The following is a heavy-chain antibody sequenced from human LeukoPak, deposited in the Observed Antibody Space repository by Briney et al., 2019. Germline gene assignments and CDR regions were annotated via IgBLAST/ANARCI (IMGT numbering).Heavy chain of an antibody. D-gene: IGHD5-18*01. CDR1: GDSISSSSYY. Sequence: SETLSLTCTVSGDSISSSSYYWGWIRQPPGKGLEWVGCIYPSAHTSYNPSLKSRATISVDTSNNRFSLELSSVPAARTAMYYCARHRGYSYVYFDYWGQGILVTVSS. J-gene: IGHJ4*02. V-gene: IGHV4-39*01. CDR2: IYPSAHT. CDR3: ARHRGYSYVYFDY.